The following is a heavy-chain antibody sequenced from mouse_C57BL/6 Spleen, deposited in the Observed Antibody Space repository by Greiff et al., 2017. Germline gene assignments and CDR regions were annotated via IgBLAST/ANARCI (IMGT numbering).Heavy chain of an antibody. V-gene: IGHV1-15*01. CDR1: GYTFTDYE. J-gene: IGHJ2*01. Sequence: VQLQQSGAELVRPGASVTLSCKASGYTFTDYEMHWVKQTPVHGLEWIGAIDPETGGTAYNQKFKGKAILTADKSSSTAYMQLRSLTSEDSAVYYCTRGLGYLDCGGQGTTRTVS. D-gene: IGHD4-1*01. CDR2: IDPETGGT. CDR3: TRGLGYLDC.